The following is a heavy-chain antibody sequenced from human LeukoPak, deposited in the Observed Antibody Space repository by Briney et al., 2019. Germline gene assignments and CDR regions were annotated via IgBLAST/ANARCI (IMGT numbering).Heavy chain of an antibody. CDR1: GGSISSYY. V-gene: IGHV4-59*08. CDR2: IYYSGST. CDR3: ARHEGEDSSGYQPYYYYYMDV. D-gene: IGHD3-22*01. Sequence: SETLSLTCTVSGGSISSYYWSWIRQPPGKGLEWIGYIYYSGSTNYNPSLKSRVTMSVDTSKNQLSLKVISVTAADTAVYYCARHEGEDSSGYQPYYYYYMDVWGKGTTVTISS. J-gene: IGHJ6*03.